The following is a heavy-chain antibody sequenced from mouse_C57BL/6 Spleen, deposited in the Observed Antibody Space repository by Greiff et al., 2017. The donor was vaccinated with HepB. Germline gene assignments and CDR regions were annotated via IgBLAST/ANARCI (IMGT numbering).Heavy chain of an antibody. J-gene: IGHJ4*01. CDR1: GFTFSSYG. V-gene: IGHV5-6*02. CDR2: ISSGGSYT. Sequence: DVKLVESGGDLVKPGGSLKLSCAASGFTFSSYGMSWVRQTPDKRLEWVATISSGGSYTYYPDSVKGRFTISRDNAKNTLYLQMSSLKSEDTAMYYCARELGRDAMDYWGQGTSVTVSS. CDR3: ARELGRDAMDY. D-gene: IGHD4-1*01.